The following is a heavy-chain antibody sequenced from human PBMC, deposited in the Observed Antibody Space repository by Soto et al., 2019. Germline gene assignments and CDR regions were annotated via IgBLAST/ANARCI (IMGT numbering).Heavy chain of an antibody. J-gene: IGHJ4*02. V-gene: IGHV3-23*01. D-gene: IGHD2-15*01. CDR3: AKAPIGYRSGGSCYSHYFDY. CDR2: ISGSGGST. CDR1: GFTFSSYA. Sequence: PGGSLRLSCAASGFTFSSYAMSWVRQAPGKGLEWVSAISGSGGSTYYADSVKGRFTISRDNSKNTLYLQMNSLRAEDTAVYYCAKAPIGYRSGGSCYSHYFDYWGQGTLVTVST.